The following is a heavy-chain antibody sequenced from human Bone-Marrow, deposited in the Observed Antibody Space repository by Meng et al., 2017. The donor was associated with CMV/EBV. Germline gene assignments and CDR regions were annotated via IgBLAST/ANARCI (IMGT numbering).Heavy chain of an antibody. CDR3: ARGLSSSDWFDP. D-gene: IGHD6-6*01. Sequence: CAVYGGSFSGYYWSRIRHPPGKGLEWIGEINHSGSNNYNPSLKSRVTISVDTSKNQFSLKLSSVTAADTAVYYCARGLSSSDWFDPWGQGTLVTVSS. V-gene: IGHV4-34*01. CDR1: GGSFSGYY. J-gene: IGHJ5*02. CDR2: INHSGSN.